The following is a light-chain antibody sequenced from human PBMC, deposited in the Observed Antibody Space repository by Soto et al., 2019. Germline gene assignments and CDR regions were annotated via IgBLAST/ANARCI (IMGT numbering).Light chain of an antibody. CDR3: QQGASLPRT. CDR1: QSISSY. J-gene: IGKJ4*01. CDR2: AAS. V-gene: IGKV1-39*01. Sequence: DIQMTQSPSSLSASVGDRVTITCRASQSISSYLNWYQQKPGKASKLLIYAASSLQSGVPSRFSGSGSGTDFTLTISSLQPEDFATYYCQQGASLPRTFGGGTKV.